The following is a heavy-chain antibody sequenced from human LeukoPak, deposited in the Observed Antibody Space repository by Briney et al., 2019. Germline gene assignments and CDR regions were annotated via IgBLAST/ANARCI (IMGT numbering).Heavy chain of an antibody. CDR1: GFTFSSYS. J-gene: IGHJ4*02. V-gene: IGHV3-48*04. CDR2: ISSSSSTI. Sequence: PGGSLRLSCAASGFTFSSYSMNWVRQAPGKGLEWVSYISSSSSTIYYADSVKGRFTISRDNAKNSLYLQMNSLRAEDTAVYYCARDDYPGLGYWGQGTLVTVSS. CDR3: ARDDYPGLGY. D-gene: IGHD4/OR15-4a*01.